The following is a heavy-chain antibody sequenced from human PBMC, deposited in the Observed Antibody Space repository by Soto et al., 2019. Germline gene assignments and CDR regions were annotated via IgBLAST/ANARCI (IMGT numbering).Heavy chain of an antibody. D-gene: IGHD6-13*01. Sequence: QITLKESGPTLVKPTQTLTLTCTFSGFSLSTSGVGVGWIRQPPGKALEWLALIYWDDDKRYSPSLKSRLTTTKDASKNQVVLTMTNRDPVDTATSYCEHSSGSSWFQIHFDYWGQGTLVTVSS. V-gene: IGHV2-5*02. CDR1: GFSLSTSGVG. CDR3: EHSSGSSWFQIHFDY. CDR2: IYWDDDK. J-gene: IGHJ4*02.